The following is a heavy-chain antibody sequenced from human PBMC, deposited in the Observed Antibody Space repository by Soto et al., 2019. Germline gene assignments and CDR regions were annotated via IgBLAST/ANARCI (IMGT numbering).Heavy chain of an antibody. CDR2: ISNRGTP. D-gene: IGHD2-8*01. J-gene: IGHJ3*02. V-gene: IGHV4-30-4*01. CDR3: AREVNVVALSDAFDI. CDR1: GDSISSDNSF. Sequence: QVQLQESGPGLVKPSQTLSLICTVSGDSISSDNSFWSWIRQPPGQGLEWIGYISNRGTPYYNPSLKSRVTISLDTSKNRFSLDMYSVTAADTAVYYCAREVNVVALSDAFDIWGQGKMVTVSS.